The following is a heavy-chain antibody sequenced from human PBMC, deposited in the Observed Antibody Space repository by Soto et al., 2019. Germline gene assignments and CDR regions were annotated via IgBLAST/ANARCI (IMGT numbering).Heavy chain of an antibody. CDR1: GFTFSSYG. Sequence: GGSLRLSCAASGFTFSSYGMHWVRQAPGKGLEWVAVISYDGSNKYYADSVKGRFTISRDNSKNTLYLQMNSLRAEDTAVYYCAKDLRKQQLVLYYYYGMDVWGQGTTVTVSS. D-gene: IGHD6-13*01. CDR2: ISYDGSNK. V-gene: IGHV3-30*18. J-gene: IGHJ6*02. CDR3: AKDLRKQQLVLYYYYGMDV.